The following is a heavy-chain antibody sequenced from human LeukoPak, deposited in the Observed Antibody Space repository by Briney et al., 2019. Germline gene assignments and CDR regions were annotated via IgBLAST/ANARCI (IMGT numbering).Heavy chain of an antibody. J-gene: IGHJ6*03. CDR1: GFTFSSYS. CDR3: ARDRGYYDSSGYYSSDYYYYMDV. CDR2: ISSSSSYI. D-gene: IGHD3-22*01. V-gene: IGHV3-21*01. Sequence: GGSLRLSCAASGFTFSSYSMNWVRQAPGKGLEWDSSISSSSSYIYYADSVKGRFTISRDNAKNSLYLQMNSLRAEDTAVYYCARDRGYYDSSGYYSSDYYYYMDVWGKGTTVTVSS.